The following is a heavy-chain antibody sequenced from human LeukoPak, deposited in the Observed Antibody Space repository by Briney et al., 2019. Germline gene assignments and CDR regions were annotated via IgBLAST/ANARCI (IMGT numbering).Heavy chain of an antibody. CDR3: AKAALYDSSGYYIDY. Sequence: GGSLRLSCAASGFTFSSYAMSWVRQAPGKGLEWVSAISGSGGSTYYADSVKGRSTISRDNSKNTLYLQMNSLRAEDTAVYYCAKAALYDSSGYYIDYWGQGTLVTVSS. CDR1: GFTFSSYA. V-gene: IGHV3-23*01. D-gene: IGHD3-22*01. CDR2: ISGSGGST. J-gene: IGHJ4*02.